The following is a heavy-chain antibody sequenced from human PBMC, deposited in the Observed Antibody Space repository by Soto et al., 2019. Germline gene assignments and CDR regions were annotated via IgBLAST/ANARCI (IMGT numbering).Heavy chain of an antibody. CDR2: ISYDGSNK. Sequence: GGSLRLSCAASGFTFSSYGMHWVRQAPGKGLEWVAVISYDGSNKYYADSVKGRFTISRDNSKNTLYLQMNSLRAEDTAVYYCARDRDSTYYFDYWGQGTLVTVSS. CDR3: ARDRDSTYYFDY. V-gene: IGHV3-30*03. CDR1: GFTFSSYG. D-gene: IGHD3-22*01. J-gene: IGHJ4*02.